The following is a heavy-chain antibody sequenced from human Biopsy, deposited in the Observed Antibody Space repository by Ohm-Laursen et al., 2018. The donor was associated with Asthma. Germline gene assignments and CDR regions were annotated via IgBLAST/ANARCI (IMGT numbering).Heavy chain of an antibody. CDR3: AKGWYFDS. Sequence: SLRLSCSASGFTLSSYGMNWVRQAPGKGLEWVAIISHDGTTEYYADSVKGRFTISRDNSRDTVSLQMNSLRADDTAVYYCAKGWYFDSWGQGTQVTVSS. D-gene: IGHD6-13*01. CDR1: GFTLSSYG. V-gene: IGHV3-30*18. CDR2: ISHDGTTE. J-gene: IGHJ4*02.